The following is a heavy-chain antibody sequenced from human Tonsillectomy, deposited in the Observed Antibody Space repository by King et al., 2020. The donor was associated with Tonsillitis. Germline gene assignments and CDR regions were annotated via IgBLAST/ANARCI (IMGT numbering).Heavy chain of an antibody. V-gene: IGHV4-61*02. CDR2: IYTSGST. Sequence: QLQESGPGLVKPSETLSLTCTVSGGSISSGSYYWSWIRQPAGKGLEWIGRIYTSGSTNYNPSLKSRVTISVDTSKNLFSLKLSSVTAADTAVYYCARDVSSASNAFDIWGQGTMVTVSS. CDR1: GGSISSGSYY. CDR3: ARDVSSASNAFDI. D-gene: IGHD3-22*01. J-gene: IGHJ3*02.